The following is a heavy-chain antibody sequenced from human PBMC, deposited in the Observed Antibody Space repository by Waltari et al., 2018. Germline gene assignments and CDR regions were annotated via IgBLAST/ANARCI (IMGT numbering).Heavy chain of an antibody. J-gene: IGHJ5*02. D-gene: IGHD6-13*01. CDR3: ARASSSWIWFDP. V-gene: IGHV4-4*09. CDR1: GGSISSYY. CDR2: IYTSGST. Sequence: QVQLQESGPGLVKPSETLSLTCTVSGGSISSYYWSWIRQPPGKGLEWIGYIYTSGSTNYNPSLKSRVTISVDTSKNQFSLKLSSVTAADTAVYYCARASSSWIWFDPWGQGTLVTVSS.